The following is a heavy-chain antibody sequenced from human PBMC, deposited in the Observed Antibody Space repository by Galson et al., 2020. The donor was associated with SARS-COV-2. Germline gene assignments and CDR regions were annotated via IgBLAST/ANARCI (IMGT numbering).Heavy chain of an antibody. CDR1: GFTFSHYG. CDR3: SKDWATVADFGSDSSFFQH. Sequence: GESLKISCAASGFTFSHYGMSWVRQAPGKGLEWLSTITGRGSTTFYADSVKGRFTISRDNSKNTLYLQMNSLRADDTAVYYCSKDWATVADFGSDSSFFQHWGQGTLVTVSS. D-gene: IGHD1-26*01. V-gene: IGHV3-23*01. J-gene: IGHJ1*01. CDR2: ITGRGSTT.